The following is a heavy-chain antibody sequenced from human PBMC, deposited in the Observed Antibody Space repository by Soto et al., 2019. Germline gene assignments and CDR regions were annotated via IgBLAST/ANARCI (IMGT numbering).Heavy chain of an antibody. J-gene: IGHJ3*02. CDR2: ISWNSGSI. Sequence: EVQLVESGGGLVQPGRSLRLSCAASGFTFDDYAMQWVRQAPGKGLEWVSGISWNSGSIGYADSVKGRFTISRDNAKNSLYLQMNSLRAEDTALYYCAKGFLRFIIDAFDIWGQGTMVTDSS. CDR1: GFTFDDYA. CDR3: AKGFLRFIIDAFDI. D-gene: IGHD3-10*01. V-gene: IGHV3-9*01.